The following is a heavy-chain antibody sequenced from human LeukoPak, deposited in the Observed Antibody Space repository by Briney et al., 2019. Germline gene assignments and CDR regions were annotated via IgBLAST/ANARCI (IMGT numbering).Heavy chain of an antibody. Sequence: SETLSLTCTVSGGSISSYYWSWIRQPPGKGLEWIGYIYYSGSTNYNPSLKSRVTISVDTSKNQFPLKLSSVTAADTAVYYCARDLGSGSYFPLDPWGQGTLVTVSS. D-gene: IGHD3-10*01. V-gene: IGHV4-59*01. J-gene: IGHJ5*02. CDR3: ARDLGSGSYFPLDP. CDR1: GGSISSYY. CDR2: IYYSGST.